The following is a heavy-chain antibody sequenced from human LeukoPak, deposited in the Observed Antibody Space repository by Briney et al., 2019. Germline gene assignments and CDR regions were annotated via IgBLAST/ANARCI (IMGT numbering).Heavy chain of an antibody. J-gene: IGHJ4*02. CDR3: ASPAASYYSFDY. CDR1: GYSISSSNW. Sequence: SDTLSLTCAVSGYSISSSNWWGWIRQPPGKGLEWIGYIYYSGSTYYNPSLKSRVTISVDTSKNQFSLKLSSVTAADTAVYYCASPAASYYSFDYWGQGTLVTVSS. D-gene: IGHD2-21*01. V-gene: IGHV4-28*01. CDR2: IYYSGST.